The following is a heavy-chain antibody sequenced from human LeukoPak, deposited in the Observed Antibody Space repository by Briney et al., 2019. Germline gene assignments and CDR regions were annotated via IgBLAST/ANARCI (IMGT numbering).Heavy chain of an antibody. CDR3: ARDDHYDSSVSPEMDV. CDR2: IWYDGSNK. Sequence: AGGSLRLSCAASGFTFSSYGMHWVRQAPGKGLEWVAVIWYDGSNKYYADSVKGRFTISRDNSKNTLYLQMNSLRAEDTAVYYCARDDHYDSSVSPEMDVWGQGTTVTVSS. D-gene: IGHD3-22*01. J-gene: IGHJ6*02. V-gene: IGHV3-33*01. CDR1: GFTFSSYG.